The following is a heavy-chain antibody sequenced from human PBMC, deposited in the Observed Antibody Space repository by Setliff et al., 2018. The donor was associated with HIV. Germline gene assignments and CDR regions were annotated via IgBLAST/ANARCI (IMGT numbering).Heavy chain of an antibody. CDR3: ARDGYYNSWSGYGYYYYYMDV. D-gene: IGHD3-3*01. CDR1: GGTFSSYA. V-gene: IGHV1-69*05. J-gene: IGHJ6*03. Sequence: GASVKVSCKASGGTFSSYAISWVRQAPGQGLEWMGGIVPIFGSTRYAQKFQGRVTMTRDTSTSTVYMELSSLRSEDTAVYYCARDGYYNSWSGYGYYYYYMDVWGKGTTVTVSS. CDR2: IVPIFGST.